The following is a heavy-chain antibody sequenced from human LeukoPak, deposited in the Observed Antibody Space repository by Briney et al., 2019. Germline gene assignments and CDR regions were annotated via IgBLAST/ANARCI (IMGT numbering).Heavy chain of an antibody. J-gene: IGHJ6*03. V-gene: IGHV5-51*01. Sequence: GESLKISCKGSGYSFISYWIGWVRQMPGKGLEWMGIIYPGDSDTRYSPSFQGQVTISADKSISTAYLQWSSLEASDTAMYYCARRTAAGSLGPIAVADPSSYYYYYMDVWGKGTTVTVSS. CDR2: IYPGDSDT. CDR1: GYSFISYW. CDR3: ARRTAAGSLGPIAVADPSSYYYYYMDV. D-gene: IGHD6-19*01.